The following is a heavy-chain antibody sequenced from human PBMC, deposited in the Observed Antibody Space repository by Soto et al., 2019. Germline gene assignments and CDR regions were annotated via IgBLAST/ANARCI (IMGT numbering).Heavy chain of an antibody. J-gene: IGHJ4*02. CDR3: ARGPRGSVDY. CDR1: GFTFSSYS. Sequence: VGSLRLSCAASGFTFSSYSMNWVRQAPGKGLEWVSSISSSSSYIYYADSVKGRFTISRDNAKNSLYLQMNSLRAEDTAVYYCARGPRGSVDYWGQGTLVTVSS. D-gene: IGHD3-16*01. CDR2: ISSSSSYI. V-gene: IGHV3-21*01.